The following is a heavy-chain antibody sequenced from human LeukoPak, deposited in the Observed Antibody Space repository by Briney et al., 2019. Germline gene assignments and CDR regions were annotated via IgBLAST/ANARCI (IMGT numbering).Heavy chain of an antibody. CDR3: ARCGYYDSSGYYPLYFDY. V-gene: IGHV3-48*03. D-gene: IGHD3-22*01. J-gene: IGHJ4*02. CDR2: ISSSGSTI. CDR1: GFTFSSYE. Sequence: QPGGSLRLSCAASGFTFSSYEMNWVRQAPGKGLEWVSYISSSGSTIYYADSVKGRFTISRDNAKNSLYLQMNSLRAEDTAVYYCARCGYYDSSGYYPLYFDYWGQGTLVTVSS.